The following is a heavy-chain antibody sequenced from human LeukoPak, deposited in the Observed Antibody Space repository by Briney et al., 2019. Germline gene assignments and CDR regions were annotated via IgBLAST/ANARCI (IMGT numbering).Heavy chain of an antibody. CDR2: ISSSGSTI. CDR1: GFTFSDYY. D-gene: IGHD3-10*01. V-gene: IGHV3-11*04. J-gene: IGHJ4*02. Sequence: GGSLRLSCAASGFTFSDYYMSWIRQAPGKGLEGVSYISSSGSTIYYADSVKGRFTISRDNAKNSLYLQMNSLRAEDTTVYYCARGTDYYGSGSYYDRPFDYWGQGTLVTVSS. CDR3: ARGTDYYGSGSYYDRPFDY.